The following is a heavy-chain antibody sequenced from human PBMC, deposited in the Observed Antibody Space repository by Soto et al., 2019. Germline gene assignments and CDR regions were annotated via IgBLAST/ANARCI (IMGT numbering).Heavy chain of an antibody. J-gene: IGHJ4*02. CDR1: GFTFSSYA. CDR2: ISSNGGST. D-gene: IGHD5-12*01. CDR3: ARRDGYNSDY. V-gene: IGHV3-64*01. Sequence: EVQLVESGGGLVQPGGSLRLSCAASGFTFSSYAMHWFRQAPGKGLEYVSAISSNGGSTYYANSVKGRFTISRDNSKNTLYLQMGSLRAEDMAVYYCARRDGYNSDYWGQGTLVTVSS.